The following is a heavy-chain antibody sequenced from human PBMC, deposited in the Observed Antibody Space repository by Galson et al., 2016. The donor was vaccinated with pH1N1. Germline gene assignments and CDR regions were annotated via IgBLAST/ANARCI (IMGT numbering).Heavy chain of an antibody. CDR2: IYWDDDK. V-gene: IGHV2-5*02. Sequence: PALVKPTQTLTLTCNFSGFSVSSSGMGVGWIRQPPGKGLEWLAVIYWDDDKRYSPSLKSRLTITKDTSKNQVVLKMTNMDPADTATYYCAHGEVMITNASDFWGQGTMVTVSS. CDR1: GFSVSSSGMG. D-gene: IGHD3-16*01. CDR3: AHGEVMITNASDF. J-gene: IGHJ3*01.